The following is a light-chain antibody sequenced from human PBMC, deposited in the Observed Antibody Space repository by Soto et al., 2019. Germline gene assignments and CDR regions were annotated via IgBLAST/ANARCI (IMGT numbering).Light chain of an antibody. CDR2: DAS. CDR3: QQWRT. V-gene: IGKV3-11*01. J-gene: IGKJ3*01. Sequence: EIVLTQSPATLSLSPGERATLSCRASQSVSSYLAWYQQKPGQAPRLLIYDASNRATGIPARFSGSGSGTDFTLTISSLEPEDFAVYYCQQWRTFGPGTRWIS. CDR1: QSVSSY.